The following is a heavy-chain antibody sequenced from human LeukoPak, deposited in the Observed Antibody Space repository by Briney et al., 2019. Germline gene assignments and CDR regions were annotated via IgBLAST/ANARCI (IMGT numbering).Heavy chain of an antibody. CDR1: GYSISSGYY. V-gene: IGHV4-38-2*02. Sequence: SETLSLTCTVSGYSISSGYYWGWIRQPPGKGLEWIGSIYYSGSTYYNPSLKSRGTISVDTSKNQFSLKLSSVTAADTAVYYCARGYCSGGSCYHDYFDYWGQGTLVTVSS. J-gene: IGHJ4*02. CDR2: IYYSGST. CDR3: ARGYCSGGSCYHDYFDY. D-gene: IGHD2-15*01.